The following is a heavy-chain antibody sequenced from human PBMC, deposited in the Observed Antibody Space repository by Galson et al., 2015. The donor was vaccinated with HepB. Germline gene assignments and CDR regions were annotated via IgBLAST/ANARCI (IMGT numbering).Heavy chain of an antibody. J-gene: IGHJ4*02. CDR1: GFAFSSYG. Sequence: SLRLSCAASGFAFSSYGMHWVRQAPGRGLEWVAITSSDGSRTYYADSVMGRFTMSRDNSKNTLFLQMNSLRVEDTAVYYCVKKAAGDYWSPGDYWGQGTLVTVSS. D-gene: IGHD3-3*01. V-gene: IGHV3-30*18. CDR2: TSSDGSRT. CDR3: VKKAAGDYWSPGDY.